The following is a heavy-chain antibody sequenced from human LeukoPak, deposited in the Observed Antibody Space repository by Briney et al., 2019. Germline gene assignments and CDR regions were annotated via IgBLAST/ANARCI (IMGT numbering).Heavy chain of an antibody. CDR1: GGSINNYY. V-gene: IGHV4-4*07. CDR2: IYTRGST. CDR3: ARGRYCSADICSGGDAFDI. Sequence: PSETLSLTCTVSGGSINNYYWSWIRQPAGKGLEWLGRIYTRGSTNYNPSLKSRVTMSVDTSKNQFSLKLSSVTAADTAVYYCARGRYCSADICSGGDAFDIWGQGTMVSVSS. J-gene: IGHJ3*02. D-gene: IGHD2-15*01.